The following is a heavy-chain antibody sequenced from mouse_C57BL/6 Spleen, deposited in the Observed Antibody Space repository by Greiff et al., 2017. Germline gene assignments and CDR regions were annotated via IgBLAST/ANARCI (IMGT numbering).Heavy chain of an antibody. D-gene: IGHD1-1*01. Sequence: QVQLQQPGAELVKPGASVKLSCKASGYTFTSYWMQWVKQRPGQGLEWIGEIDPSDSYTNYNQKFKGKATLTVDTSSSTAYMQLSSLTSEDSAVYYCARYSHYGSSLYYFDYWGQGTPLPFSS. CDR2: IDPSDSYT. CDR3: ARYSHYGSSLYYFDY. CDR1: GYTFTSYW. J-gene: IGHJ2*01. V-gene: IGHV1-50*01.